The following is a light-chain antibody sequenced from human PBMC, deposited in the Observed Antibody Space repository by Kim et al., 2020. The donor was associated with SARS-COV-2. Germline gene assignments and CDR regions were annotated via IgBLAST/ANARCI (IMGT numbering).Light chain of an antibody. J-gene: IGLJ2*01. Sequence: GHSLPLSCTGTGSCVGCYSYVSWYQLRQDKAPKLMLYDVSKRPSGVSDRFSGSKSGNTASLTISGLQAEDEADYYCCSYAGSYTVVFGGGTQLTVL. CDR1: GSCVGCYSY. CDR3: CSYAGSYTVV. V-gene: IGLV2-11*01. CDR2: DVS.